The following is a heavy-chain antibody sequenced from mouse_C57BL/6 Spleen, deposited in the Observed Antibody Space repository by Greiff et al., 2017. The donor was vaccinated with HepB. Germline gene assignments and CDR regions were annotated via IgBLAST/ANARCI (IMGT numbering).Heavy chain of an antibody. CDR2: IYPRSGNT. CDR1: GYTFTSYG. J-gene: IGHJ3*01. V-gene: IGHV1-81*01. D-gene: IGHD3-2*02. CDR3: AIGTAQATSAD. Sequence: QVQLQQSGAELARPGASVKLSCKASGYTFTSYGISWVKQRTGQGLEWIGEIYPRSGNTYYNEKFKGKATLTAEKPSSPAYLELRSLTSEDSAVYFCAIGTAQATSADWGQGTLVTVSA.